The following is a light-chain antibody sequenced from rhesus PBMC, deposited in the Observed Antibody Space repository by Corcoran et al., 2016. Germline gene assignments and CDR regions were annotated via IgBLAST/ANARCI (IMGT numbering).Light chain of an antibody. Sequence: DVVMTQSPLSLPITPGQPASISCRSSQSLVHSNGNTYLSWYQQKPGQPPRRLIYQASNRYSGVPDRFSGSGAGTYFTLRIRGVGAGDVGVYYCGQGAHLPYSFGQGTKVAVK. V-gene: IGKV2-65*01. CDR1: QSLVHSNGNTY. CDR3: GQGAHLPYS. J-gene: IGKJ2*01. CDR2: QAS.